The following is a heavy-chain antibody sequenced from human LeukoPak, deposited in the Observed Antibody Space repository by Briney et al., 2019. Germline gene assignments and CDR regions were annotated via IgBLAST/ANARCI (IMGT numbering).Heavy chain of an antibody. CDR2: IGGSGGTT. V-gene: IGHV3-23*01. CDR3: ARGAYYYED. CDR1: GFTFYNYA. J-gene: IGHJ4*02. Sequence: PGGSLRLSCAASGFTFYNYAMTWVRQAPGRGLEWVSAIGGSGGTTYYADSVQGRFTISRDNAKNSLYLQMNSLRAEDTAVYYCARGAYYYEDWGQGTLVTVSS. D-gene: IGHD3-22*01.